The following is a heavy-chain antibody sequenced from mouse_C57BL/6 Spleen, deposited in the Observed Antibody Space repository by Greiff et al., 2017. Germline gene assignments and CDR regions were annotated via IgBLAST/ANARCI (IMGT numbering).Heavy chain of an antibody. CDR1: GFSFNTYA. V-gene: IGHV10-1*01. J-gene: IGHJ4*01. Sequence: DVKLVESGGGLVQPKGSLKLSCAASGFSFNTYAMNWVRQAPGKGLEWVARIRSKSNNSATYYADSVKDRFTISRDDSESMLYLQMNNLKTEDTAMYYCVRHSLLYAMDYWGQGTSVTVSS. CDR3: VRHSLLYAMDY. CDR2: IRSKSNNSAT. D-gene: IGHD6-5*01.